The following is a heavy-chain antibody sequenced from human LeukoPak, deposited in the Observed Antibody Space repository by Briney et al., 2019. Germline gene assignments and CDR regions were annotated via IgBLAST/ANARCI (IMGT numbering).Heavy chain of an antibody. V-gene: IGHV4-4*02. CDR2: INHSGST. Sequence: SETLSLTCAVSGGSISSSNWWSWVRQPPGKGLEWIGEINHSGSTNYNPSLKSRVTISVDTSKNQFSLKLSSVTAADTAVYYCARMQQLTQMVDYWGQGTLVTVSS. D-gene: IGHD6-13*01. CDR1: GGSISSSNW. CDR3: ARMQQLTQMVDY. J-gene: IGHJ4*02.